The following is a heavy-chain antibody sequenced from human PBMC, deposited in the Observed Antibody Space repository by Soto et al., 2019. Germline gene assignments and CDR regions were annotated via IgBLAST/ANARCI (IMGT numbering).Heavy chain of an antibody. J-gene: IGHJ4*02. Sequence: PSETLSLTCTVSCGSINTFYWSWVRQPAGKGLEWIGRIFSSGSTSFNPSLESRVAMSVDTSKNRFSLNLSSVTVADMAVYYCAREGSYSAYNFAHGIQLWSFDFWGQGARGTVS. D-gene: IGHD5-12*01. CDR3: AREGSYSAYNFAHGIQLWSFDF. CDR2: IFSSGST. CDR1: CGSINTFY. V-gene: IGHV4-4*07.